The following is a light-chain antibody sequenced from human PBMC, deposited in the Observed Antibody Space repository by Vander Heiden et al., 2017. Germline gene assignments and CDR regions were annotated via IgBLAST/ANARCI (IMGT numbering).Light chain of an antibody. J-gene: IGLJ2*01. CDR3: QVWDSSSDHPYVV. Sequence: SYVLTQPPSVSAAPRQTARITCGGNNIGSKRVHWYQQKQGQAPVLVVYEDSDRPSGIPERFSGSNSGNTATLTISRVEAGDEADYYCQVWDSSSDHPYVVFGGGTKLTVL. CDR1: NIGSKR. CDR2: EDS. V-gene: IGLV3-21*02.